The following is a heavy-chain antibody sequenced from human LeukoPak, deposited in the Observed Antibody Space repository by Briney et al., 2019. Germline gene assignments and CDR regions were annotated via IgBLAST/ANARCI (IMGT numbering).Heavy chain of an antibody. Sequence: SQTLSLTCTVSGGSISSGDYYWSWIRQPPGKGLEWIGYIYYSGSTYYNPSLKSRVTISVDTSKNQFSLKLSSVTAADTAVYYCARAGDIVVVPAAMPRGYWFDPWGQGTLVTVSS. CDR1: GGSISSGDYY. J-gene: IGHJ5*02. V-gene: IGHV4-30-4*01. CDR2: IYYSGST. D-gene: IGHD2-2*01. CDR3: ARAGDIVVVPAAMPRGYWFDP.